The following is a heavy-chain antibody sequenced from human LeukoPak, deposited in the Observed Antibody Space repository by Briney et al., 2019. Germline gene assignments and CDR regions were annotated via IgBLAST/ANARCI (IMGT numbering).Heavy chain of an antibody. J-gene: IGHJ4*02. CDR3: AKETGIILVRGAVDY. CDR1: GFTVSSNY. CDR2: TSGSGGNP. Sequence: GGSLRLSCAASGFTVSSNYMTWVRQAPGKGLEWVSVTSGSGGNPYYADSVKGRFTISRDNSKNTLYLHMNSLRAEDTALYYCAKETGIILVRGAVDYWGQGTLVTVSS. V-gene: IGHV3-23*01. D-gene: IGHD3-10*01.